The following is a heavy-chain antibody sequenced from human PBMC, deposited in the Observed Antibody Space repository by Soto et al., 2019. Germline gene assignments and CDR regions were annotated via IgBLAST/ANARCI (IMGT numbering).Heavy chain of an antibody. V-gene: IGHV3-23*01. CDR1: GFTFSSYA. CDR2: ISGSGGST. CDR3: AKDAFIVVVPAPKYFFDY. J-gene: IGHJ4*02. Sequence: GGSLRLSCAASGFTFSSYAMSWVRQAPGKGLEWVSAISGSGGSTYYADSVKGRFTISRDNSKNTLYLQMNSLRAEDTAVYYCAKDAFIVVVPAPKYFFDYWGQGTLVTVSS. D-gene: IGHD2-2*01.